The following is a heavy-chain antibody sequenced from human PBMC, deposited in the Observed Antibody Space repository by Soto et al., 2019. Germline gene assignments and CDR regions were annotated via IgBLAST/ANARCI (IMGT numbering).Heavy chain of an antibody. Sequence: QVQLVQSGAEVKKPGASVKVSCKASGYTFTIYYMHWVRQAPGQGLEWMGWINPDSGGTKYAQNFQGGVTMTRDTSVSTVYMELSRLRSDDTAVYYCAREIRSGYYKYWYFYLWGRGTLVTVSS. D-gene: IGHD3-3*01. CDR3: AREIRSGYYKYWYFYL. J-gene: IGHJ2*01. CDR1: GYTFTIYY. CDR2: INPDSGGT. V-gene: IGHV1-2*02.